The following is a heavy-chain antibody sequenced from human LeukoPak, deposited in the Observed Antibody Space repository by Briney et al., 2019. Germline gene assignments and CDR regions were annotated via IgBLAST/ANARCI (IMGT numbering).Heavy chain of an antibody. Sequence: SETLSLTCAVFGGSFSDYYWTWIRQPPGKGLEWIGEINHSGSTNYNPALKRRVTISIDTSNKQFSLRLSSVTATDTAVYYCVRGGYWLFDYWDQGTLVTVSS. CDR1: GGSFSDYY. CDR2: INHSGST. V-gene: IGHV4-34*01. J-gene: IGHJ4*02. D-gene: IGHD2-8*02. CDR3: VRGGYWLFDY.